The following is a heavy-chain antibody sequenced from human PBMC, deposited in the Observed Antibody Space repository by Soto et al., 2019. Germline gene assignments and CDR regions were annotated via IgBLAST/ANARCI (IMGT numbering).Heavy chain of an antibody. CDR2: ISSSSSTI. D-gene: IGHD3-9*01. V-gene: IGHV3-48*01. CDR1: GFTFSSYS. CDR3: ARNPLTGYPDDAFDI. Sequence: PGGSLRLSCAASGFTFSSYSMNWVRQAPGKGLEWVSYISSSSSTIYYADSVKGRFTISRDNAKNSLYLQMNSLRAEDTAVYYCARNPLTGYPDDAFDIWGQGTMVTVSS. J-gene: IGHJ3*02.